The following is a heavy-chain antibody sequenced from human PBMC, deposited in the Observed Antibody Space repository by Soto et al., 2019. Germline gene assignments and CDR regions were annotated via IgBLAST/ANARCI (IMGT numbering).Heavy chain of an antibody. V-gene: IGHV5-51*01. CDR2: IYPGDSDT. CDR1: GYSFTSYW. J-gene: IGHJ3*02. Sequence: GESLKISCKGSGYSFTSYWIGWVRQMPGKGLEWMGIIYPGDSDTRYSPSFQGQVTISADKSISTAYLQWSSLKASDTAMYYCAMPPRLYGDYRAGYAFDIWGQGTMVTVSS. CDR3: AMPPRLYGDYRAGYAFDI. D-gene: IGHD4-17*01.